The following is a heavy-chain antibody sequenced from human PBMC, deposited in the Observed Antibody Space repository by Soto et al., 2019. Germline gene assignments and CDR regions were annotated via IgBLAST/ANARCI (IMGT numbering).Heavy chain of an antibody. CDR1: GFTFSSYA. J-gene: IGHJ4*02. Sequence: GGSLRLSCAASGFTFSSYAMSWVRQAPGKGLEWVAAISYDGNIKYYADAVKGRFTISRDNSKNTLYLQVNSLRVEDTAVYYCAKSEGGNYPYFDYWGQGTLVTVSS. V-gene: IGHV3-30*18. D-gene: IGHD1-7*01. CDR2: ISYDGNIK. CDR3: AKSEGGNYPYFDY.